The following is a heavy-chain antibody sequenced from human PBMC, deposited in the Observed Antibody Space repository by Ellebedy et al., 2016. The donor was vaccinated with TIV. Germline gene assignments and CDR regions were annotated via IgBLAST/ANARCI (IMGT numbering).Heavy chain of an antibody. Sequence: GESLKISCAASGISLRSYAMSWVRQAPGKGLEWVSTIGGTGGTTYYRESVKGRFTVSRDNSKNTLYLQMNSLRAEDTAVYYCAKSPSRKPGLVDSWGQGTLVTVSS. CDR3: AKSPSRKPGLVDS. J-gene: IGHJ4*02. CDR2: IGGTGGTT. D-gene: IGHD1-14*01. V-gene: IGHV3-23*01. CDR1: GISLRSYA.